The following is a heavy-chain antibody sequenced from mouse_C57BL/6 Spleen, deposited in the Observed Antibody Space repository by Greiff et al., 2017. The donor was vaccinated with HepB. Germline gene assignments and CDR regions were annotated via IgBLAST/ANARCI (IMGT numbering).Heavy chain of an antibody. D-gene: IGHD1-1*01. CDR1: GFTFSDYY. V-gene: IGHV5-12*01. CDR2: ISNGGGST. CDR3: ARITTVVARYFDV. Sequence: EVQLQQSGGGLVQPGGSLKLSCAASGFTFSDYYMYWVRQTPEKRLEWVAYISNGGGSTYYPDTVKGRFTISRDNAKNTLYLQMSRLKSEDTAMYYCARITTVVARYFDVWGTGTTVTVSS. J-gene: IGHJ1*03.